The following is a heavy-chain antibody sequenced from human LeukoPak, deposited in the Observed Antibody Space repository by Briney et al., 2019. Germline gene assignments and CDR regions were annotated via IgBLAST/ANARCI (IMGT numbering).Heavy chain of an antibody. CDR1: GGSISSNNCY. Sequence: SETLSLTCTVSGGSISSNNCYWGWIRQPPGKGLEWIGSIYYSGSTYYNPSLKSRVTISVDTSKNQFSLKLSSVTAADTAVYYRARRLEVATTFFDYWGQGTLVTVSS. D-gene: IGHD2-15*01. V-gene: IGHV4-39*01. J-gene: IGHJ4*02. CDR3: ARRLEVATTFFDY. CDR2: IYYSGST.